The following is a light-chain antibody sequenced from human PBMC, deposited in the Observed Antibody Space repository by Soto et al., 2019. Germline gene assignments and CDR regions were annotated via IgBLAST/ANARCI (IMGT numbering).Light chain of an antibody. CDR2: MIS. CDR1: QSLVHSDGNTY. CDR3: LQAIQSYT. Sequence: IVMTQTPLSSPVTLGQPASISCRSSQSLVHSDGNTYLSWLQQRPGQPPRLLIYMISNRFSGVPDRLSGSGAGTYSTLKISWVEPVDVGVYSCLQAIQSYTFGMGTNLEIK. V-gene: IGKV2-24*01. J-gene: IGKJ2*01.